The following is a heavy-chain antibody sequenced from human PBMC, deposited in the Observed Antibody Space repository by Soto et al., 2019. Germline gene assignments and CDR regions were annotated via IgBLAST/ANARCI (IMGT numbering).Heavy chain of an antibody. V-gene: IGHV3-23*01. CDR3: AKDRLNGNSVWDAFDV. J-gene: IGHJ3*01. Sequence: GGSLRLSCAASGFTFSKFAMSWVRQAPGKGLEWVSSVGGGDTYYADSVEGRFTISRDDSKSTVYLQLSSLSAGDTAVYYCAKDRLNGNSVWDAFDVWGQGTMVTVSS. D-gene: IGHD1-1*01. CDR2: VGGGDT. CDR1: GFTFSKFA.